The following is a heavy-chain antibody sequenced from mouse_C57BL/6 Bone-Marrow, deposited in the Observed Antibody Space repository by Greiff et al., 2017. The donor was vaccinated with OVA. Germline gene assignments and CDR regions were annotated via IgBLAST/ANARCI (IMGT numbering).Heavy chain of an antibody. Sequence: EVQLQQSGPELVKPGASVKISCKASGYSFTDYNMNWVKQSHGKSLEWIGVINPNYGTTSYNQKFKGKATLTVDTSSSTAYMQLTSLTSEDSAVYYCAFYYGSSYRYFDVWGTGTTVTVSS. CDR2: INPNYGTT. CDR1: GYSFTDYN. D-gene: IGHD1-1*01. V-gene: IGHV1-39*01. J-gene: IGHJ1*03. CDR3: AFYYGSSYRYFDV.